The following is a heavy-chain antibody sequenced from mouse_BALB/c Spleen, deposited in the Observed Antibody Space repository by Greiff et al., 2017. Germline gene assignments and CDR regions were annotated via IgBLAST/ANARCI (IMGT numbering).Heavy chain of an antibody. CDR3: FYYAMDY. J-gene: IGHJ4*01. CDR1: GYTFSSYW. Sequence: QVQLQQSGAELMKPGASVKISCKATGYTFSSYWIEWVKQRPGHGLEWIGEILPGSGSTNYNEKFKGKATFTADTSSNTAYMQLSSLTSEDSAVYYCFYYAMDYWGQGTSVTVSS. CDR2: ILPGSGST. V-gene: IGHV1-9*01.